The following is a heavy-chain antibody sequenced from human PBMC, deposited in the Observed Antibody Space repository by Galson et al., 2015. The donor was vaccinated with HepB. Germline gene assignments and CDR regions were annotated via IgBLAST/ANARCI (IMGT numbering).Heavy chain of an antibody. D-gene: IGHD4-17*01. CDR2: IYYSGST. CDR3: ARTDGDYRDGWFDP. CDR1: GGSISSYY. J-gene: IGHJ5*02. V-gene: IGHV4-59*01. Sequence: SETLSLTCTVSGGSISSYYWSWIRQPPGKGLEWIGYIYYSGSTNYNPSLKSRVTISVDTSKNQFSLKLSSVTAADTAVYYCARTDGDYRDGWFDPWGQGTLVTVSS.